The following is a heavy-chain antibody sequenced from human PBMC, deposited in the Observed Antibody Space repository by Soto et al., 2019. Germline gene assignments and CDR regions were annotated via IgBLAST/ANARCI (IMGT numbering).Heavy chain of an antibody. CDR3: ARGGCSGGSCQLWYFDL. CDR1: GFTISSYG. D-gene: IGHD2-15*01. J-gene: IGHJ2*01. Sequence: QVQLVESRGGVVQPGRSLRLSCAAAGFTISSYGMHWVRQAPGKGLEWVAVIWYDGSNKYYADSVKGRFTISRDNSKNTLYLQMNSLRAEDTAVYYCARGGCSGGSCQLWYFDLWGRGTLVTVSS. CDR2: IWYDGSNK. V-gene: IGHV3-33*01.